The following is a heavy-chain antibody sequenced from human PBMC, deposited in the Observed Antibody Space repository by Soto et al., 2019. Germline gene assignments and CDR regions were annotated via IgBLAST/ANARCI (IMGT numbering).Heavy chain of an antibody. CDR1: GFTVSSNY. CDR2: IYSGGST. V-gene: IGHV3-53*01. D-gene: IGHD3-22*01. CDR3: ARETPPSVYYDSSGDAFDI. Sequence: GGSLRLSCAASGFTVSSNYMRWVRQAPGKGLEWVSVIYSGGSTYYADSVKGRFTISRDNSKNTLYLQMNSLRAEDTAVYFCARETPPSVYYDSSGDAFDIWGQGTMVTVSS. J-gene: IGHJ3*02.